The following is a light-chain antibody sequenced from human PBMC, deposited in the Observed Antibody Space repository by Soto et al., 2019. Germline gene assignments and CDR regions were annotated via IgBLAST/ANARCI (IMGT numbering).Light chain of an antibody. CDR1: QSVSSSY. CDR2: GAS. V-gene: IGKV3-20*01. Sequence: EIGLTQSPGTLSLSPGKRATLSCRASQSVSSSYLAWYQQKPGQAPRLRIYGASCRATGIQEMFRRSGSGTDFTLTVSRRATEDFAVYYCQQFGCSVGPGTKVDIK. J-gene: IGKJ3*01. CDR3: QQFGCS.